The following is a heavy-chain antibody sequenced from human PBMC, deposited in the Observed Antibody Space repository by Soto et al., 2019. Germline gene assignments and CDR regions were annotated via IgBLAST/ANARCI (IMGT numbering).Heavy chain of an antibody. V-gene: IGHV1-18*04. J-gene: IGHJ6*02. CDR2: VSPYNGNT. D-gene: IGHD6-19*01. CDR3: ARSGSGWYGGFYYGMDV. Sequence: QVQLVQSGADVKKPGASVRVSCKASGYTFTNYGISWVRQAPGQGLEWMGWVSPYNGNTEYAEKFQGRVTMTTDTSTSTAYMVVRSLRSDDTAVYHCARSGSGWYGGFYYGMDVWGQGTTLIASS. CDR1: GYTFTNYG.